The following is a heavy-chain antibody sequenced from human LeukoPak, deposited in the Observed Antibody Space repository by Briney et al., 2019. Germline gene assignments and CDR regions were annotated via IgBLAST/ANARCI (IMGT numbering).Heavy chain of an antibody. CDR1: GGIFSSYA. D-gene: IGHD1-14*01. V-gene: IGHV1-69*06. CDR2: IIPIFGTA. J-gene: IGHJ3*02. CDR3: AREGGPDETPTGFDI. Sequence: SVKVSCKASGGIFSSYAISWVRQAPGQGLEWVGGIIPIFGTANYAQKFQRRVTITADKSTSTAYMELSSLRSEDTAVYYCAREGGPDETPTGFDIWGQGTMVTVSS.